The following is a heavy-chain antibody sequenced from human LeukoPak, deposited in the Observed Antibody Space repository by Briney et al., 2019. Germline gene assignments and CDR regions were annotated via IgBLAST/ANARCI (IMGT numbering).Heavy chain of an antibody. J-gene: IGHJ4*02. CDR3: ASAPYGDYVDY. CDR2: ISYDGSNK. D-gene: IGHD4-17*01. CDR1: GFTFSSYA. V-gene: IGHV3-30-3*01. Sequence: GGSLRLSCAASGFTFSSYAMHWVRQAPGKGLEWVAVISYDGSNKYYADSVKGRFTISRDNSKNTLYLQMNSLRAEETAVYCCASAPYGDYVDYWGEGNLVTVSS.